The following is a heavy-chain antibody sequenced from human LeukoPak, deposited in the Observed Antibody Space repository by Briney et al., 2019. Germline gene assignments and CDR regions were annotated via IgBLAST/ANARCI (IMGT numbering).Heavy chain of an antibody. Sequence: GGSLRLSCAASGFTFSSYVMSWVRQAPGKGLEWVSGISGSGGSTYYADSVKGRFTISRDNSKNTLDLQMNSLRAEDTAVYYCARGPYGSGTLNYWGQGTLVTVSS. D-gene: IGHD3-10*01. CDR1: GFTFSSYV. CDR3: ARGPYGSGTLNY. J-gene: IGHJ4*02. CDR2: ISGSGGST. V-gene: IGHV3-23*01.